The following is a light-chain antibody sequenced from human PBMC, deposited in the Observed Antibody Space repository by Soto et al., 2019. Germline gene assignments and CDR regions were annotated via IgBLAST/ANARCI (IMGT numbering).Light chain of an antibody. V-gene: IGKV3-20*01. CDR2: GAS. CDR3: QQYDSSFT. J-gene: IGKJ4*01. CDR1: QHVTTTY. Sequence: IVLTQSPATLSLSPGERATLSCTASQHVTTTYIAWYQQKFGQAPRLLIYGASTRATGTPDRFTGGGFGTDFTLTFSRVAPEDFAVYYCQQYDSSFTFGGGTKVEMK.